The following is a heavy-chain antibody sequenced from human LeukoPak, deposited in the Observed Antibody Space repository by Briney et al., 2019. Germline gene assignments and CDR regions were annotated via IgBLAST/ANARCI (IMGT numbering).Heavy chain of an antibody. V-gene: IGHV1-46*01. D-gene: IGHD5-12*01. CDR3: ARGAPTTRIGAGRFDY. J-gene: IGHJ4*02. CDR1: GYSLTHYY. CDR2: INPSSGST. Sequence: VSVKVSCKAFGYSLTHYYVHWVRQAPGQGVEWMGEINPSSGSTSYAQKFQGRITVTRDTYTNTVYMDLSSLRSEDTATYYCARGAPTTRIGAGRFDYWGQGSLLTVAS.